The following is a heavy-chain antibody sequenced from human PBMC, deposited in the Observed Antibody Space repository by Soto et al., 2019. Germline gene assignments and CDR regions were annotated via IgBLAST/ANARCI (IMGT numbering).Heavy chain of an antibody. CDR3: AREGLYYGSGSYYPYYGMDV. J-gene: IGHJ6*02. Sequence: SVKVSCKASGGTFSSYAISWVRQAPGQGLEWMGGIIPIFGTANYAQKFQGRATITADESTSTAYMELSSLRSEDTAVYYCAREGLYYGSGSYYPYYGMDVWGQGTTVTVSS. D-gene: IGHD3-10*01. CDR1: GGTFSSYA. V-gene: IGHV1-69*13. CDR2: IIPIFGTA.